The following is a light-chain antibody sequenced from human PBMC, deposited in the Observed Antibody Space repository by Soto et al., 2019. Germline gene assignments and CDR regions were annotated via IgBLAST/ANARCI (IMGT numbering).Light chain of an antibody. CDR1: QSVRSN. V-gene: IGKV3-15*01. Sequence: EVVMTQSPATLSVSPGEGATLSCRASQSVRSNVAWYQQKPGQAPRLLIYGASTRATGIPARFSGSGSGTEFTLTISSLQSEDFAVYYCQQYNNWPPRYTFGQGTKLEIK. CDR2: GAS. J-gene: IGKJ2*01. CDR3: QQYNNWPPRYT.